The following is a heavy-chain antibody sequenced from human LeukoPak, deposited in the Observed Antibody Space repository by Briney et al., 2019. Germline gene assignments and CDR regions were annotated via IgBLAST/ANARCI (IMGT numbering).Heavy chain of an antibody. CDR3: ARDRAAKARVGGMDV. Sequence: TGGSLRLSCAASGFSFDDYGMSWVRQAPGKGLEWVSDINWNGGNTYYADSVKGRFTISRDNAKNSLYLQMNSLRADDTAIYYCARDRAAKARVGGMDVWGQGTTVIVSS. CDR2: INWNGGNT. D-gene: IGHD6-13*01. V-gene: IGHV3-20*04. CDR1: GFSFDDYG. J-gene: IGHJ6*02.